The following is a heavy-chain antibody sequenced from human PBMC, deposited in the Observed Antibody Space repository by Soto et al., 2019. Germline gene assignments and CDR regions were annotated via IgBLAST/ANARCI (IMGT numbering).Heavy chain of an antibody. Sequence: HPGGSLRLSCAASGFTFSSYGMHWVRHAPGKGLEWVSEITGSTGTTYYADSVKGRFIISRDNSKNTVHLQMNSLRAEDTAVYYCARDAALARLDYRGPGTLVTVSS. V-gene: IGHV3-23*01. J-gene: IGHJ4*02. CDR2: ITGSTGTT. D-gene: IGHD3-16*01. CDR3: ARDAALARLDY. CDR1: GFTFSSYG.